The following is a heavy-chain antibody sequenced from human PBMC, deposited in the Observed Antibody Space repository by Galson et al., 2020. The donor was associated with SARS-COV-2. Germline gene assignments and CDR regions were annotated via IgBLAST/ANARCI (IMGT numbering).Heavy chain of an antibody. CDR3: THLGAARLYNWFDP. CDR1: GGPISSSNW. J-gene: IGHJ5*02. Sequence: SETLSLPCAVSGGPISSSNWWSWARQHPGNGLEWNGEIYHSGNTNYNPSLKSRVTISIDTSKNQYSVELYSLTAADPAVYFCTHLGAARLYNWFDPWGQGTLVTVSS. CDR2: IYHSGNT. V-gene: IGHV4-4*02. D-gene: IGHD6-6*01.